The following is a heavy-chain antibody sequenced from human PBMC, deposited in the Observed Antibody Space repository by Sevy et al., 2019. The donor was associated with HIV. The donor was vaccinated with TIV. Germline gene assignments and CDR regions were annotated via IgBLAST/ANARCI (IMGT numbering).Heavy chain of an antibody. CDR2: ISAYNGNT. Sequence: ASVKVSCKASGYTFTSYGISWVRQAPGQGLEWMGWISAYNGNTNYAQKLQGRVTMTTDTSTCTAYMELRSLRSDDTAVYYCARDHMVRGVYYYYYGMDVWGQGTTVTVSS. CDR1: GYTFTSYG. V-gene: IGHV1-18*01. CDR3: ARDHMVRGVYYYYYGMDV. J-gene: IGHJ6*02. D-gene: IGHD3-10*01.